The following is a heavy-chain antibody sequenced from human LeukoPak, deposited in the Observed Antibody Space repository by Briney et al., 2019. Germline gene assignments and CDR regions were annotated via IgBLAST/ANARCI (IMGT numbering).Heavy chain of an antibody. V-gene: IGHV3-48*01. CDR3: ARDQTVTTLNWFDP. D-gene: IGHD4-11*01. J-gene: IGHJ5*02. CDR1: GFTFSTYI. Sequence: GGSLRLSCEASGFTFSTYIVSWVRQAPGKGLEWVSYISSSSTIYYADSVKGRFTISRDNAKNSLYLQMNSLRAEDTAVYYCARDQTVTTLNWFDPWGQGTLVTVSS. CDR2: ISSSSTI.